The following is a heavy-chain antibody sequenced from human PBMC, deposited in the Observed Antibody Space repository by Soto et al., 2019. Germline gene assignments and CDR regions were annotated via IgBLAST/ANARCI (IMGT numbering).Heavy chain of an antibody. CDR3: AAKVRGQGDDAFDL. V-gene: IGHV3-23*01. CDR1: GFTFSSYA. Sequence: GGSLRLSCAASGFTFSSYAMFWVRQAPGKGLEWVSAVSGSGDNTYYADTVKGRFTISRDNSKNTVSLQMNSLRAEDTAVYYCAAKVRGQGDDAFDLWGQGTMVTVSS. J-gene: IGHJ3*01. CDR2: VSGSGDNT. D-gene: IGHD3-16*01.